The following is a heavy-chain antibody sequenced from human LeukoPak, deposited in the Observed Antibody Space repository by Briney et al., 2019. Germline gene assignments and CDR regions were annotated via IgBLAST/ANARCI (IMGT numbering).Heavy chain of an antibody. CDR2: ISWKSGSI. CDR1: GFTFDDYA. Sequence: GRSLRLSCAASGFTFDDYARHWVRQAPGKGLKGVSGISWKSGSIGYADSVKGRFTISRDNAKNSLYLQMNSLRAEDMALYYCANDRGWNSWDDFDIWGEGTMVTVSS. V-gene: IGHV3-9*03. CDR3: ANDRGWNSWDDFDI. D-gene: IGHD1-1*01. J-gene: IGHJ3*02.